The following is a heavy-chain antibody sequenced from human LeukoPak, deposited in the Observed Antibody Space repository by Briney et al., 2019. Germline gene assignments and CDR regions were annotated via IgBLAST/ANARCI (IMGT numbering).Heavy chain of an antibody. Sequence: SQTLSLTCTVSGGSISSGSYYWSWIRQPAGKGLEWIGRIYTSGSTNYNPSLKSRVTISVDTSKNQFSLKLSSVTAADTAVYYCAIKAADYYDSSGFDYWGQGTLVTVSS. CDR3: AIKAADYYDSSGFDY. J-gene: IGHJ4*02. CDR1: GGSISSGSYY. D-gene: IGHD3-22*01. V-gene: IGHV4-61*02. CDR2: IYTSGST.